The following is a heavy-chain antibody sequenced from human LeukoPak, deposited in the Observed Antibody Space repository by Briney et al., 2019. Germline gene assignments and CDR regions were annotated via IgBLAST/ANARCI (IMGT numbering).Heavy chain of an antibody. CDR1: GFTFSSYA. V-gene: IGHV3-23*01. CDR3: AKDGSSSLHFDY. J-gene: IGHJ4*02. Sequence: PGGSLRLSCAVSGFTFSSYAMSWVRQAPGKGLEGVSDISGSGTGTYYADSVKGRFTISRDNSKNTLYLQMNSLRAEDTAVYYCAKDGSSSLHFDYWGQGTLVTVSS. D-gene: IGHD6-13*01. CDR2: ISGSGTGT.